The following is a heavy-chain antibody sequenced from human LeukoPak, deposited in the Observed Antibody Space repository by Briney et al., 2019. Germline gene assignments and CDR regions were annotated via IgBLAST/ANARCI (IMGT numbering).Heavy chain of an antibody. Sequence: GGSLRLSCAASGFTFSNYAMNWVRQAPGKGLEWVSVISGSGGSTDYADSVKGRFTISRDNSKNTLYLQMNSLRAEDTAVYYCAKDRMIWFGEWGAFDIWGQGTMVTVSS. J-gene: IGHJ3*02. CDR1: GFTFSNYA. CDR2: ISGSGGST. CDR3: AKDRMIWFGEWGAFDI. V-gene: IGHV3-23*01. D-gene: IGHD3-10*01.